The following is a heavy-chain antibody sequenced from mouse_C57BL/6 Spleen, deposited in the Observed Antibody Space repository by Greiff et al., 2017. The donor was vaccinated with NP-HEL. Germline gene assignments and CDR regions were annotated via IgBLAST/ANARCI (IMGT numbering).Heavy chain of an antibody. V-gene: IGHV5-17*01. CDR2: ISSGSSTF. CDR3: ARPYYYDAMDY. Sequence: EVMLVESGGGLVKPGGSLKLSCAASGFTFSDYGMHWVRQAPEKGLEWVAYISSGSSTFYYADTVKGRFTISRDNAKNTLFLQMTSLRSEDTAMYYCARPYYYDAMDYWGQGTSVTVSS. D-gene: IGHD1-1*01. CDR1: GFTFSDYG. J-gene: IGHJ4*01.